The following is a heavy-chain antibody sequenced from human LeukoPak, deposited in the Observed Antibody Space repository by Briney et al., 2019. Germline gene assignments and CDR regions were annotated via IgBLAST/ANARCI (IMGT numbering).Heavy chain of an antibody. CDR2: IKQDGSEK. V-gene: IGHV3-7*01. Sequence: PGGSLRLSCAASGLTFSSYWMSWVRQAPGKGLEWVANIKQDGSEKYYVDSVKGRFTISRDNAKNSLYLQMNSLRAEDTAVYYCASLIVGATTGRDYWGQGTLVTVSS. J-gene: IGHJ4*02. CDR1: GLTFSSYW. D-gene: IGHD1-26*01. CDR3: ASLIVGATTGRDY.